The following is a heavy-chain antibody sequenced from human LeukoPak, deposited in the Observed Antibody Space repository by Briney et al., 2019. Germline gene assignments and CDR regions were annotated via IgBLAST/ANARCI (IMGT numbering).Heavy chain of an antibody. CDR2: IIPILCIA. Sequence: GASVKVSCKASRGTFSSYAISWLRQAPGQGLEWMGRIIPILCIANYAQKFQGRVTITADKSTSTAYMELSSLRSDDTAVYYCARVVDDSRSDYFDYWGQGTLVTVSS. CDR1: RGTFSSYA. J-gene: IGHJ4*02. V-gene: IGHV1-69*04. CDR3: ARVVDDSRSDYFDY. D-gene: IGHD3-22*01.